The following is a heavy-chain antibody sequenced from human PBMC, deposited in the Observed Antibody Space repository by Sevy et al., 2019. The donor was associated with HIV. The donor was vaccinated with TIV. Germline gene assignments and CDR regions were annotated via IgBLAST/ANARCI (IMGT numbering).Heavy chain of an antibody. J-gene: IGHJ4*02. D-gene: IGHD6-13*01. CDR3: AKDLAGPGRRYFDY. CDR1: GFTFSNSNYG. CDR2: IRYAGSDK. V-gene: IGHV3-30*02. Sequence: GGSLRLSCAASGFTFSNSNYGMHWVRQVPGKGLEWLTVIRYAGSDKYYAASVKDRFTISRDDSKNTLYLQMDSLRPEDTAIYYCAKDLAGPGRRYFDYWGQGTLVTVSS.